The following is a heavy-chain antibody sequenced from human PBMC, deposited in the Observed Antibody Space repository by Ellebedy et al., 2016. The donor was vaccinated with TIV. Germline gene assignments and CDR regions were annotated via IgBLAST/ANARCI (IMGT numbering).Heavy chain of an antibody. CDR1: GGTFTTDI. J-gene: IGHJ5*01. CDR2: IIPIFALP. D-gene: IGHD3-16*01. V-gene: IGHV1-69*02. Sequence: AASVKVSCKASGGTFTTDIFNWVRQAPGQGLEWMGRIIPIFALPNYALKFQARVTITADTSTTTAYMELSSLTSEDTAVYYCARQIEYTHVMTPYEPWGQGTLVTVSS. CDR3: ARQIEYTHVMTPYEP.